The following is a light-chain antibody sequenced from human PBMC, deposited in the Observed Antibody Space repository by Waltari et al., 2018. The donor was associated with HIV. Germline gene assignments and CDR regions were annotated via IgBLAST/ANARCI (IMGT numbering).Light chain of an antibody. CDR1: SSNIGAHYD. CDR3: QSYDSSLSASI. Sequence: QSVLTQPPSVSGAPGQRVTISCTGSSSNIGAHYDVHWYQQLPGTAPKLLIYSNPNRPSGVPDRFAGSKSGTSASLAITGLQPEDEADYYCQSYDSSLSASIFGGGTQLTVL. CDR2: SNP. J-gene: IGLJ2*01. V-gene: IGLV1-40*01.